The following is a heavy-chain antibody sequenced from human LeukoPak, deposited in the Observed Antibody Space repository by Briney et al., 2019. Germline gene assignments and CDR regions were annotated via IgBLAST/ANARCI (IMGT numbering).Heavy chain of an antibody. CDR3: GRDLHYSGSYSGWIDP. V-gene: IGHV4-59*01. CDR1: GDSISGYF. D-gene: IGHD3-10*01. CDR2: IYYTGIN. Sequence: SETLSLTCTVSGDSISGYFWSWIRQPPGRGLELVGYIYYTGINNYNPSLKRRVNISVDPSKTQFSLKLSSVTAADPAVYYCGRDLHYSGSYSGWIDPWGQGTLVTVSS. J-gene: IGHJ5*02.